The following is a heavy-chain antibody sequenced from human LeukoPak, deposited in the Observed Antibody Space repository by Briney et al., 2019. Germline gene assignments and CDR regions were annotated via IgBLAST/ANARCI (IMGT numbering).Heavy chain of an antibody. CDR3: ARDRVESSGYYYYYGMDV. D-gene: IGHD2-15*01. J-gene: IGHJ6*02. CDR1: GASINTYY. Sequence: PSETLSLTCTVSGASINTYYWSWIRQPAGKGLEWLGRIYTSSGSTNYSHPLKSRVTISLDRSKNQFSLKLSSVTAADTAVYYCARDRVESSGYYYYYGMDVWGQGTTVTVSS. CDR2: IYTSSGST. V-gene: IGHV4-4*07.